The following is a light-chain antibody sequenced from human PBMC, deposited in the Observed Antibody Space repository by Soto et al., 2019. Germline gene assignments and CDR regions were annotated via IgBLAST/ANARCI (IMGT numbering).Light chain of an antibody. CDR1: QGVGKY. J-gene: IGKJ1*01. CDR2: DAS. V-gene: IGKV3-11*01. CDR3: QQRGNRPPWT. Sequence: EIVLTQSPATLSVSPGERVALSCRASQGVGKYLVWYQQKPGQAPRLLIYDASNRATGIPARFSGSGSGTDFTLTISSLEPEDFAVYYCQQRGNRPPWTFGQGTKVDIK.